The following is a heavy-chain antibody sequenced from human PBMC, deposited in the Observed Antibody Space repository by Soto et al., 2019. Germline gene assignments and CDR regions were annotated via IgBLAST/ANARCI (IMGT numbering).Heavy chain of an antibody. Sequence: ASVKVSFKASGGTFSSYTISLVRQAPGQGLEWMGRIIPILGIANYAQKFQGRVTITADKSTSTAYMELSSLRSEDTAVYYGANAKPIQLGTLDAFDSWSKGTRVNVS. CDR1: GGTFSSYT. CDR2: IIPILGIA. D-gene: IGHD2-8*01. J-gene: IGHJ3*02. V-gene: IGHV1-69*02. CDR3: ANAKPIQLGTLDAFDS.